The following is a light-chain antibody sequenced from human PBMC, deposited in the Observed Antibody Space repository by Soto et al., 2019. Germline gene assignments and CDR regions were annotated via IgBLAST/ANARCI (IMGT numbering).Light chain of an antibody. CDR3: QHYDNSPQFT. V-gene: IGKV3-20*01. Sequence: EIVLTQSPGTLSLSPGERATLSCRASQSLSKSHLAWYQQKPGQSPRLLIYDASSRATGIADRFSGSGSGTDFTLTISRLEPEDFAVYFCQHYDNSPQFTFGQGTKVDIK. J-gene: IGKJ2*01. CDR1: QSLSKSH. CDR2: DAS.